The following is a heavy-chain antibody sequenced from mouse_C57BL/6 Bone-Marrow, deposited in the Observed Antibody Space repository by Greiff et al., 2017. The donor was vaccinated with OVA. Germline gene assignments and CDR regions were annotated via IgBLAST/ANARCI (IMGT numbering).Heavy chain of an antibody. CDR3: ARGNFDSSFYAMDY. D-gene: IGHD1-1*01. J-gene: IGHJ4*01. V-gene: IGHV14-3*01. Sequence: EVQLQQSVAELVRPGASVKLSCTASGFNIKNTYMHWVKQRPEQGLEWIGRIDPANDNTKYAQKFQGKATLTADTSSNTAYLQLSSLSSEDTAVYCCARGNFDSSFYAMDYWGQGTSVTVSS. CDR2: IDPANDNT. CDR1: GFNIKNTY.